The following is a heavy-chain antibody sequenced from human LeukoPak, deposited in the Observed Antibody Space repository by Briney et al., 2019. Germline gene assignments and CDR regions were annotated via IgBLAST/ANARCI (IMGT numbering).Heavy chain of an antibody. Sequence: PGGSLRLSCAASGFTFSSYWMHWVRQAPGKGLVWVSRINSDGSSTSYADSVKGRFTISRDNAKNTLYLQMNSLRAEDTAVYYCARGSRPVYNLLTGKRYFDYWGQGTLLTASS. CDR2: INSDGSST. V-gene: IGHV3-74*01. D-gene: IGHD3-9*01. J-gene: IGHJ4*02. CDR3: ARGSRPVYNLLTGKRYFDY. CDR1: GFTFSSYW.